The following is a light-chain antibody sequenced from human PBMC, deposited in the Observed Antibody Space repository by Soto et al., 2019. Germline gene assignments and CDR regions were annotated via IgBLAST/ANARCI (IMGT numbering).Light chain of an antibody. J-gene: IGLJ2*01. V-gene: IGLV1-40*01. Sequence: QSVLTQPPSVSGAPGQRVTISCTGSSSNNGAGYDVHWYQQLPGTAPKLLIYGNSNRPSGVPDRFSGSKSGTSASLAITGLQAADEADYYCQSYDSSLSGSVFGGGTKLTVL. CDR1: SSNNGAGYD. CDR2: GNS. CDR3: QSYDSSLSGSV.